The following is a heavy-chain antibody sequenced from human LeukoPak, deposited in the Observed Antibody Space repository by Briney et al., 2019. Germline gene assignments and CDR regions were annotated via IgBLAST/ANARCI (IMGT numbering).Heavy chain of an antibody. Sequence: GGSMRLSCAASGFTVNYNYMSWVRQAPGKGLEWVSVIYSGGSTYYADSVKGRFTISRDDSKNTVYLQMNSLRVEDTAVYYCTRVKVGITYWFDPWGQGTLVTVSS. V-gene: IGHV3-66*01. CDR3: TRVKVGITYWFDP. J-gene: IGHJ5*02. D-gene: IGHD1-26*01. CDR2: IYSGGST. CDR1: GFTVNYNY.